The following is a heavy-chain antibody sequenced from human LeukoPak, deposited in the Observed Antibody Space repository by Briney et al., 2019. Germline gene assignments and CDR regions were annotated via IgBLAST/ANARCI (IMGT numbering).Heavy chain of an antibody. CDR1: GFTFSTYS. CDR2: ITSSSRYI. D-gene: IGHD1-26*01. CDR3: AKDLRSSADSKMGAADY. J-gene: IGHJ4*02. V-gene: IGHV3-21*01. Sequence: PGGSLRLSCAASGFTFSTYSMNWVRQAPGKGLEWVSSITSSSRYICYADSVKGRFTISRDSSKNTLYLQMNSLRAEDTAVYYCAKDLRSSADSKMGAADYWGQGTLVTVSS.